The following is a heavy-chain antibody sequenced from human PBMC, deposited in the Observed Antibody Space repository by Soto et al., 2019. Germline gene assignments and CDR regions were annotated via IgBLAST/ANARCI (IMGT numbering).Heavy chain of an antibody. CDR2: ISYDGSNK. D-gene: IGHD2-2*01. J-gene: IGHJ5*02. CDR3: AKDYHLRSDHL. V-gene: IGHV3-30-3*01. Sequence: QVQLVESGGGVVQPGRSLRLSCAASGFTFSSYAMHWVRQAPGKGVEWVAGISYDGSNKYYADSVKGRFTISRDNSKNTLYLEMNSLRAEDTAVYYRAKDYHLRSDHLWGQGTLVHVSS. CDR1: GFTFSSYA.